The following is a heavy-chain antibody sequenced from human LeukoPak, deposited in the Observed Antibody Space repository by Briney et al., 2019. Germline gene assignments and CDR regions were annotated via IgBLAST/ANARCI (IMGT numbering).Heavy chain of an antibody. J-gene: IGHJ4*02. CDR1: GDSISSFY. Sequence: PSETLSLTCIVSGDSISSFYWTWIRQPAGKGLEWIGRIYTNGSTNYNPSPKSRVTMSVDTSKNQFSLKLSSVTAADTAMYFCASDKGMGSSWYRGYWGQGTRVTVSS. D-gene: IGHD6-13*01. CDR3: ASDKGMGSSWYRGY. CDR2: IYTNGST. V-gene: IGHV4-4*07.